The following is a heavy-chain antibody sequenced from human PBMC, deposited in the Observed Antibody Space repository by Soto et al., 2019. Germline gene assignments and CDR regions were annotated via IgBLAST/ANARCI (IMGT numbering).Heavy chain of an antibody. CDR2: ISSSSSYI. Sequence: EVQLVESGGGLVKPGGSLRLSCAASGFTFSSYSMNWVRQAPGKGLEWVSSISSSSSYIYYADSVKGRFTISRDNAKNSLYLQRNSLRAEDTAVYYCARSTGLPGYWGQGTLVTVSS. CDR3: ARSTGLPGY. CDR1: GFTFSSYS. J-gene: IGHJ4*02. V-gene: IGHV3-21*01.